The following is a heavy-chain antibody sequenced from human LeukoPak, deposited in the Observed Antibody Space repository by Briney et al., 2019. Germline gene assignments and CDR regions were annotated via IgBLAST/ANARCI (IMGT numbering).Heavy chain of an antibody. Sequence: GGSLRLSCAASGFSFSDAWMNWVRQAPGKGLEWDGRIMPKTNGGTTDYAAPVKGRFTVSRDDSSYTVYLQMNSLKIEDTAVYYCTTDFYDSSGLRYWGQGTLVAVSS. CDR2: IMPKTNGGTT. CDR1: GFSFSDAW. J-gene: IGHJ1*01. D-gene: IGHD3-22*01. CDR3: TTDFYDSSGLRY. V-gene: IGHV3-15*07.